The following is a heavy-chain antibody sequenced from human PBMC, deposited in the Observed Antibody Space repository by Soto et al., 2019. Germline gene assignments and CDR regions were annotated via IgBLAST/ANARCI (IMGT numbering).Heavy chain of an antibody. V-gene: IGHV3-33*01. J-gene: IGHJ6*03. CDR1: GFTFSSYG. CDR3: ARDRTGTTRMDV. CDR2: IWYDGSNK. D-gene: IGHD1-1*01. Sequence: PGGSLRLSCAASGFTFSSYGMHWVRQAPGKGLEWVAVIWYDGSNKYYADSVKGRFTISRDNSKNTLYLQMNSLRAEDTAVYYCARDRTGTTRMDVWGKGTTVTVSS.